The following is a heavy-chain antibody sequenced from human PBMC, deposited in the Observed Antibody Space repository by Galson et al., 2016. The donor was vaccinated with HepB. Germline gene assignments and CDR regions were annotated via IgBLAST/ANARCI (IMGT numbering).Heavy chain of an antibody. Sequence: SLRLSCATSGFRFDDYAMTWFRQAPGKGLEWVGFIKSNLWGGTIEYAASAKDRFIISRDDSKGIAYLQMNSLKSEDTALYYCARSSSNYRHDFWGQGTLVTVSS. CDR3: ARSSSNYRHDF. J-gene: IGHJ4*02. CDR1: GFRFDDYA. CDR2: IKSNLWGGTI. V-gene: IGHV3-49*03. D-gene: IGHD2-2*01.